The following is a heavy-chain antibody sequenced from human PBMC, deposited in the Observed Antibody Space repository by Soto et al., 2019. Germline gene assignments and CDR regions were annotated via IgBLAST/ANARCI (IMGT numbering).Heavy chain of an antibody. D-gene: IGHD4-17*01. CDR3: ASPTVTPHYGMDV. J-gene: IGHJ6*02. Sequence: QVQLVESGGGLVKPGGSLRLSCAASGFTFSDYYMSWIRQAPGKGLEWVSYISSSGSTIYYADSVKGRFTISRDNATTSLDLQRNSLRAEDTAVYYCASPTVTPHYGMDVWGQGTTVTVSS. CDR2: ISSSGSTI. CDR1: GFTFSDYY. V-gene: IGHV3-11*01.